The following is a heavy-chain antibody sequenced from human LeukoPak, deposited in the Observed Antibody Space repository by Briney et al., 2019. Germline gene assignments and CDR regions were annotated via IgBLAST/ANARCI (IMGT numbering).Heavy chain of an antibody. D-gene: IGHD6-19*01. J-gene: IGHJ3*02. CDR1: GFTFSSYA. CDR2: ISYDGSNK. V-gene: IGHV3-30-3*01. Sequence: GGSLRLSCAASGFTFSSYAMHWVRQAPGKGLEWMAVISYDGSNKYYADSVKGRFTISRDNSKNTLYLQMNSLRAEDTAVYYCTRARQWLAHDAFDIWGQGTMVTVSS. CDR3: TRARQWLAHDAFDI.